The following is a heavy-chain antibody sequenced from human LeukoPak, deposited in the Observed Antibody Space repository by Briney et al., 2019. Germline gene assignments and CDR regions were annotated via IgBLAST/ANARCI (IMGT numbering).Heavy chain of an antibody. CDR3: ARDAPPLGMDV. Sequence: PGGSLRLSCAASGFTFSSYAMHWVRQAPGKGLEWVAVISYDGSNKYYADSVKGRFTISRDNSKNTLYLQMNSLRAEDTAVYYCARDAPPLGMDVWGIGTTVTVSS. CDR1: GFTFSSYA. V-gene: IGHV3-30-3*01. J-gene: IGHJ6*04. CDR2: ISYDGSNK.